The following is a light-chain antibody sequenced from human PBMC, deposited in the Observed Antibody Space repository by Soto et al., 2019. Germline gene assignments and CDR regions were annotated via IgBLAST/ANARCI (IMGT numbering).Light chain of an antibody. CDR1: SSDVGGYDS. Sequence: QSVLTQPPSASGSPGQSVTISCSGTSSDVGGYDSVSWYQHHPGKVPKLIIFDVDKWPSGVPDRSSGFKSGNTASLTVSGLRAEDEADYYCSSYAGSNTFVFGTGTKVTVL. CDR3: SSYAGSNTFV. CDR2: DVD. J-gene: IGLJ1*01. V-gene: IGLV2-8*01.